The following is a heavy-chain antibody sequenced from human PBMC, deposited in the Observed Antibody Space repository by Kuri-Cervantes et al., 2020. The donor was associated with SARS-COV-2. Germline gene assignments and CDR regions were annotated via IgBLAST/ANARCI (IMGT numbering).Heavy chain of an antibody. D-gene: IGHD7-27*01. Sequence: ETLSLTCAASGFTFSSYAMSWVRQAPGKGLEWVSAISGSGGSTYYADSVKGRFTISRDNSKNTLYLQVNSLRAEDTAVYYCAKGLGLYYFDYWGQGTLVTVSS. CDR2: ISGSGGST. CDR3: AKGLGLYYFDY. CDR1: GFTFSSYA. V-gene: IGHV3-23*01. J-gene: IGHJ4*02.